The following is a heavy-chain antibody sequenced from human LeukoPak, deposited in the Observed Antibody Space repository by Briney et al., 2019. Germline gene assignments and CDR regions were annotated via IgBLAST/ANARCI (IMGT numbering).Heavy chain of an antibody. CDR2: IIPIFGTA. Sequence: SVKVSCTASGGTFSSYAISWVRQAPGQGLEWMGGIIPIFGTANYAQKFQGRVTITADESTSTAYMELSSLRSEDTAVYYCARGSIAVAGTFDYWGQGTLVTVSS. D-gene: IGHD6-19*01. J-gene: IGHJ4*02. CDR3: ARGSIAVAGTFDY. CDR1: GGTFSSYA. V-gene: IGHV1-69*13.